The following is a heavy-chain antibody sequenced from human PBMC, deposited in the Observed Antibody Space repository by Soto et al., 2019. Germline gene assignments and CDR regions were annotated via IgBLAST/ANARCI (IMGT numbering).Heavy chain of an antibody. J-gene: IGHJ4*02. V-gene: IGHV3-23*01. CDR3: AKDGGYAYYDSSGYYFGY. D-gene: IGHD3-22*01. CDR2: ISGSGGST. CDR1: GFTFSSYA. Sequence: EVQLLESGGGLVQPGGSLRLSCAVSGFTFSSYAMSWVRQAPGKGLEWVSAISGSGGSTYYADSVKGRFTISRDNSKNTLYLQMNSLRAEDTAVYYCAKDGGYAYYDSSGYYFGYWGQGTLVTVSS.